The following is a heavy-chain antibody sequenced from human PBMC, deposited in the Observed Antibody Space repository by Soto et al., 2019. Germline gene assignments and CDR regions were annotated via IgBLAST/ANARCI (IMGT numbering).Heavy chain of an antibody. V-gene: IGHV4-31*03. CDR2: VYLSGDT. CDR1: GGSITTSNYY. D-gene: IGHD3-10*01. J-gene: IGHJ2*01. CDR3: ARDPRKTRGWHFDL. Sequence: QVQLLESGPGLVKPSQTLSLTCTLSGGSITTSNYYWSWIRQHPVKVLEWIGYVYLSGDTYYNPYFESRVLISVDTSANPFSLNLTSVTAADTAVYYCARDPRKTRGWHFDLWGRGTLVTVSS.